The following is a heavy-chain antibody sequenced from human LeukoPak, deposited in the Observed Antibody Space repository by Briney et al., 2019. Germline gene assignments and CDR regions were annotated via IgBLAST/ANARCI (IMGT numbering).Heavy chain of an antibody. CDR3: ASSSRLRFDISAFDY. Sequence: SETLSLTCSVSGDSISTYYWSWIRQPPGKGLEWIGYISHSGTTNCNPSLKSRVIISVDTSKNQFSLKLSSVTAADTAVYYCASSSRLRFDISAFDYWGQGTLVPVSS. V-gene: IGHV4-59*01. CDR2: ISHSGTT. D-gene: IGHD3-3*01. CDR1: GDSISTYY. J-gene: IGHJ4*02.